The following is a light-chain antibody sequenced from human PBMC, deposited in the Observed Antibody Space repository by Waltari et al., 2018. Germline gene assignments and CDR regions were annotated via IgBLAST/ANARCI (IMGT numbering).Light chain of an antibody. Sequence: QSALTQPRSVSGSPGQSVTISCTGPSSDVGGYNYVSWYQQHPGKAPKLMIYDVSTRPSGVPDRFSGSKSGNTASLTISGLQAEDEADYYCCSYAGSYSVFGGGTKLTVL. CDR3: CSYAGSYSV. V-gene: IGLV2-11*01. J-gene: IGLJ3*02. CDR1: SSDVGGYNY. CDR2: DVS.